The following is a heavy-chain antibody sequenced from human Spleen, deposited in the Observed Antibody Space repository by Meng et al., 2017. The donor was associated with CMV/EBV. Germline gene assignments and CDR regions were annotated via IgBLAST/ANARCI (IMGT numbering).Heavy chain of an antibody. CDR3: TTAPSYVMDDY. J-gene: IGHJ4*02. CDR2: IKSKTDGGTI. D-gene: IGHD2-8*01. CDR1: GFVFSHAW. Sequence: AASGFVFSHAWMSWVRQAPGKGLEWVGRIKSKTDGGTIDYAAPVKGRFIISRDDSKKMLSLHMNSLKIEDTAVYYCTTAPSYVMDDYWGQGTLVTVSS. V-gene: IGHV3-15*01.